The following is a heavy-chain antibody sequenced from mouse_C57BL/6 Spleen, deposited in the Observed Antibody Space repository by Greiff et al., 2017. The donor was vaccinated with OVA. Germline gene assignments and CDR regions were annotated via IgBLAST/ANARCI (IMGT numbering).Heavy chain of an antibody. Sequence: VQLQQSGAELVRPGASVTLSCKASGYTFTDYEMHWVKQTPVHGLEWIGAIDPETGGTAYNQKFKGKALLTADKSSSTAYMELRSLTSEDSAVYYCTRRYYGSSPYYFDYWGQGTTLTVSS. J-gene: IGHJ2*01. CDR1: GYTFTDYE. CDR2: IDPETGGT. V-gene: IGHV1-15*01. CDR3: TRRYYGSSPYYFDY. D-gene: IGHD1-1*01.